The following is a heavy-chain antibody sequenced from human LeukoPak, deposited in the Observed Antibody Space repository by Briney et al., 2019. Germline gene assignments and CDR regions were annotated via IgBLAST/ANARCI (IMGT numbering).Heavy chain of an antibody. J-gene: IGHJ4*02. D-gene: IGHD6-19*01. Sequence: GGSLRLSCAASGFTFSNYWMSWVRQAPGKGLEWVAVISYDGSNKYYADSVKGRFTISRDNSKNTLYLQMNSLRAEDTAVYYCAKPGGSGWYCDYWGQGTLVTVSS. CDR1: GFTFSNYW. CDR2: ISYDGSNK. CDR3: AKPGGSGWYCDY. V-gene: IGHV3-30*18.